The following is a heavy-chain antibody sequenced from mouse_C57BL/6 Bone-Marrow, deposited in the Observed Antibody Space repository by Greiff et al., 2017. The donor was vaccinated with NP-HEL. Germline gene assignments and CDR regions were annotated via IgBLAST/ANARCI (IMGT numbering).Heavy chain of an antibody. CDR1: GYTFTDYN. V-gene: IGHV1-18*01. CDR3: ARDGYDEGFAY. CDR2: INPNNGGT. D-gene: IGHD2-2*01. Sequence: EVQLQQSGPELVKPGASVKIPCKASGYTFTDYNMDWVKQSHGKSLEWIGDINPNNGGTIYNQKFKGKATLTVDKSSSTAYMELRSLTSEDTAVYYCARDGYDEGFAYWGQGTLVTVSA. J-gene: IGHJ3*01.